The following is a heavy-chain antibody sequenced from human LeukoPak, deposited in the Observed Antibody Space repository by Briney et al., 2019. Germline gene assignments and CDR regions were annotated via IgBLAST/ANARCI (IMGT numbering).Heavy chain of an antibody. V-gene: IGHV4-39*07. CDR2: IYYSGNT. CDR3: ARFGLRRDYYYGMDV. J-gene: IGHJ6*02. CDR1: GGSISSSSYY. D-gene: IGHD3-10*01. Sequence: PSETLSLTCSVSGGSISSSSYYWGWIRQPPGKGLEWIGTIYYSGNTYYNPSLKSRVSISVDTSKNQFSLKLSSVTAADTAVYYCARFGLRRDYYYGMDVWGQGTTVTVSS.